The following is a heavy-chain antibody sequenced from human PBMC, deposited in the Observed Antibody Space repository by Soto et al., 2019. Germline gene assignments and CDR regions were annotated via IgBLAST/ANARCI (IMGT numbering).Heavy chain of an antibody. J-gene: IGHJ6*02. Sequence: GESLKISCKGSGYSFTSYWIGWVRQMPGKGLEWMGIIYPGDSDTRYSPSFQGQVTISADKSISTAYLQWSSLKASDTAMYYCARQLGMATTYYYYGMDVWGQGTTVTVSS. CDR2: IYPGDSDT. CDR3: ARQLGMATTYYYYGMDV. CDR1: GYSFTSYW. V-gene: IGHV5-51*01. D-gene: IGHD5-12*01.